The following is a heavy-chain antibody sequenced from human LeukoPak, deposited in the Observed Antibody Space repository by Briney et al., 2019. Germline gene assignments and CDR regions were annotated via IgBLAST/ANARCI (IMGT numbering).Heavy chain of an antibody. J-gene: IGHJ4*02. Sequence: GRSLRLSCAASGFTFSGYAMHWVRQAPGKGLEWVAAILYDGINEYYADSVQGRFTISRYNSKNTLFLQMNSPRTEDTAVYYCARLPGYYYGSGSYFTDWGQGTLVTVSS. CDR1: GFTFSGYA. D-gene: IGHD3-10*01. CDR3: ARLPGYYYGSGSYFTD. V-gene: IGHV3-30-3*01. CDR2: ILYDGINE.